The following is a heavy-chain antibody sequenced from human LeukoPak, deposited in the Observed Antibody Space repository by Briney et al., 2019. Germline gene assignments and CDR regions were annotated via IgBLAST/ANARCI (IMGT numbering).Heavy chain of an antibody. D-gene: IGHD5-12*01. CDR2: IYHSGSN. CDR1: GYSISSGYY. J-gene: IGHJ5*02. CDR3: ARRVKGGYEGWFDP. V-gene: IGHV4-38-2*01. Sequence: PSETLSLTCAVSGYSISSGYYWGLIRQPPGKGVEVVGIIYHSGSNYYNPSLKSRVTISVDTSKNQFSLKLSSVTAADTAVYFCARRVKGGYEGWFDPWGQGTLVTVSS.